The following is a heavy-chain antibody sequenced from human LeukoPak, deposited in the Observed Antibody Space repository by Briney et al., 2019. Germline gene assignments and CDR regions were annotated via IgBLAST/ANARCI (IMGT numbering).Heavy chain of an antibody. V-gene: IGHV4-34*01. CDR1: GGSFSGYY. CDR3: ARGSSSRFDAFDI. J-gene: IGHJ3*02. D-gene: IGHD3-3*01. CDR2: INYSGST. Sequence: SETLSLTCAVYGGSFSGYYWSWIRQPPGKGLEWIGEINYSGSTNYNPSLKSRVTISVDTSKNQFSLKLSSVTAADTAVYYCARGSSSRFDAFDIWGQGTMVTVSS.